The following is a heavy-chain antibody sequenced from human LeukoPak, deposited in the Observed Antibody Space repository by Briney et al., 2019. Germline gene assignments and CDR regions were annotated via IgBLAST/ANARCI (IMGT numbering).Heavy chain of an antibody. Sequence: GGSLRLSCAASGFTVSSNYMSWVRQAPGKGLEWVANIKQEGTEKFYVDSVKGRFSIFRDNAKNSVYLQMNSLGAEDTAVYYCARGRFNYGWGMDVWGQGTAVTVSS. CDR3: ARGRFNYGWGMDV. CDR1: GFTVSSNY. J-gene: IGHJ6*02. V-gene: IGHV3-7*01. D-gene: IGHD5-18*01. CDR2: IKQEGTEK.